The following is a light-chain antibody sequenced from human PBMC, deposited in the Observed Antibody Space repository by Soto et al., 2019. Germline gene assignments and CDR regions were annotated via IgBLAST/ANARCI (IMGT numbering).Light chain of an antibody. Sequence: EIVLTQSPGTLSLSPGERATLSCRASQSVNSNYLAWYQQKPGQGPRLLMYGASSRATGIPDRFSGSGSGTDFTLTISRVETEDFAVYYCQQYENSPRTFGQGTKVEIK. V-gene: IGKV3-20*01. CDR1: QSVNSNY. CDR3: QQYENSPRT. CDR2: GAS. J-gene: IGKJ1*01.